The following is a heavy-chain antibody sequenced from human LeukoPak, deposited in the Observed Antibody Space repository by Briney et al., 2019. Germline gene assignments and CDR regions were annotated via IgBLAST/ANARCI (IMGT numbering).Heavy chain of an antibody. CDR2: IRYDGSKK. V-gene: IGHV3-30*02. CDR1: GFSFNNHG. J-gene: IGHJ3*02. D-gene: IGHD2-2*01. CDR3: AKDLCSSSSCYLDI. Sequence: GGSLRLSCAASGFSFNNHGMHWVRQAPGRGLEWVAFIRYDGSKKYYADSVKGRFTISRDNSKNTLYLQVNSLGVEDTAVYYCAKDLCSSSSCYLDIWGQGAMVTVSS.